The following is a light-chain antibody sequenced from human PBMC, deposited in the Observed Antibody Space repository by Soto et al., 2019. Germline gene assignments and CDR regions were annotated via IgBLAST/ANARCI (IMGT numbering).Light chain of an antibody. CDR2: EGS. CDR1: GSYVGTYNL. J-gene: IGLJ2*01. Sequence: QSVLTQPASVSGSPGQSITISCTGTGSYVGTYNLVSWYQQHPGKAPKLMIYEGSKRPSGVSDRFSGSKSDNTASLTISGLQAEDEADYYCCSSAGTSIVFGGGTKLTVL. CDR3: CSSAGTSIV. V-gene: IGLV2-23*01.